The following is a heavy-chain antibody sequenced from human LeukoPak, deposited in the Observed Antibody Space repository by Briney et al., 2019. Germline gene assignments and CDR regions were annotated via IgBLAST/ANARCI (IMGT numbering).Heavy chain of an antibody. CDR3: ARDGTAVGINYDY. CDR2: ISSSSSYI. Sequence: GGSLRLSCAASGFTFSSYNMNWVRQAPGKGLEWVSSISSSSSYIYYADSVKGRFTISRDNAENSLYLQMNSLRAEDTAVYYCARDGTAVGINYDYWGQGTLVTVSS. D-gene: IGHD6-13*01. CDR1: GFTFSSYN. V-gene: IGHV3-21*04. J-gene: IGHJ4*02.